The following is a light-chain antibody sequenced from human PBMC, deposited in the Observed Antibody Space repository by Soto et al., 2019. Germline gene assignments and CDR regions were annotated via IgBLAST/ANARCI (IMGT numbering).Light chain of an antibody. CDR3: QKPHNRHLT. CDR1: QRIKNY. J-gene: IGKJ3*01. CDR2: DTS. V-gene: IGKV3-11*01. Sequence: SVLTRCPSTLSWSPGERSTLSCRASQRIKNYLAWYQQKPGQAPRLLIYDTSNRATGIPARFSGSGSGTDFPITITRPDPPDFALYHRQKPHNRHLTFGHRNHVDIK.